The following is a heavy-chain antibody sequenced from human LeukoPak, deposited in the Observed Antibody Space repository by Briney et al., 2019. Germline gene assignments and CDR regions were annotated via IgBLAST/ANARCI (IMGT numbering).Heavy chain of an antibody. CDR1: GFTFGNYW. V-gene: IGHV3-74*01. J-gene: IGHJ3*02. Sequence: PGGSLRLSCAASGFTFGNYWMHWVRQAPGKGLVWVSHINSDGSTTTYADSVKGRFTISRDNAKNTLYLQMNSLRAEDTAVYYCATHTSDWTSFDIWGQGTMVTVSS. D-gene: IGHD6-19*01. CDR3: ATHTSDWTSFDI. CDR2: INSDGSTT.